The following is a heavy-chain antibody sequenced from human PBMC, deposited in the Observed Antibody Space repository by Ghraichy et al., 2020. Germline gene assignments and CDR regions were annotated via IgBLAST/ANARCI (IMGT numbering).Heavy chain of an antibody. J-gene: IGHJ4*02. V-gene: IGHV3-48*01. Sequence: LSLTCAASGFTFSDSTMNWVRQAPGKGLEWVSSITGSSSGIYYADSVKGRFTISRNNAKSSLSLQIDSLTVEDTAVYYCVRSLTQWESWGQGTLVNVSS. CDR3: VRSLTQWES. CDR2: ITGSSSGI. D-gene: IGHD1-26*01. CDR1: GFTFSDST.